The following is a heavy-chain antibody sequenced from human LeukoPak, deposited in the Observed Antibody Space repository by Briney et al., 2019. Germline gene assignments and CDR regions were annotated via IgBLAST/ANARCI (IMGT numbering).Heavy chain of an antibody. CDR2: ISGSGGST. V-gene: IGHV3-23*01. D-gene: IGHD2-2*01. CDR3: ARDRDKGYCSSTSCHPI. J-gene: IGHJ3*02. Sequence: GGSLRLSCAASGFTLSSYAMSWVRQAPGRGLEWVSAISGSGGSTYYADSVKGRFTISRDNAKNSLYLQMNSLRAEDTAVYYCARDRDKGYCSSTSCHPIWGQGTMVTVSS. CDR1: GFTLSSYA.